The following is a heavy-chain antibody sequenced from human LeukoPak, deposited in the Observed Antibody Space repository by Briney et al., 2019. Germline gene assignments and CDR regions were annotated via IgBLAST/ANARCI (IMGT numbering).Heavy chain of an antibody. V-gene: IGHV1-2*02. CDR1: GYTFTGYY. Sequence: ASVKVSCKASGYTFTGYYMHWVRQAPGQGLERMGWINPNSGGTNYAQKFQGRVTMTRDTSISTAYMELSRLRSDDTAVYYCARAENIVVVPAAIFDPWGQGTLVTVSS. CDR2: INPNSGGT. CDR3: ARAENIVVVPAAIFDP. D-gene: IGHD2-2*02. J-gene: IGHJ5*02.